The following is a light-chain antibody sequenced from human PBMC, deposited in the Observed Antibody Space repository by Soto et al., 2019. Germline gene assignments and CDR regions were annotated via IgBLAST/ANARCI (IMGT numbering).Light chain of an antibody. CDR3: QQRSNWPIT. V-gene: IGKV3D-20*02. J-gene: IGKJ5*01. CDR1: QTLSNSF. CDR2: GSS. Sequence: EIALTQSPGTLYLSPGERATLACGSSQTLSNSFIAWYQHKPGQAPRLLIYGSSKRATGIPDRFSGSGSGTDFTLTISSLEPEDFALYYCQQRSNWPITFGQGTRLEIK.